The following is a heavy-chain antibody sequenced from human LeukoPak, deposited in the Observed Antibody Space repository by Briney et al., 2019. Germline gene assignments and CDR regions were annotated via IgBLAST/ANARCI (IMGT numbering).Heavy chain of an antibody. J-gene: IGHJ4*02. D-gene: IGHD3/OR15-3a*01. Sequence: GGSMRLSCAAYGFTFSSYWMSWVRQAPGKGLEWVANIKQDGSEKYYVDSVKGRFTISRDNAKNSLYLQMNSLRAEDTAVYYCARDGLYGDYSDYWGQGALVTVSS. CDR1: GFTFSSYW. V-gene: IGHV3-7*01. CDR3: ARDGLYGDYSDY. CDR2: IKQDGSEK.